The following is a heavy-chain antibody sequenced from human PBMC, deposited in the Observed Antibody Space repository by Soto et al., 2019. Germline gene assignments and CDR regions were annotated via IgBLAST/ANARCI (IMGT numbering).Heavy chain of an antibody. CDR3: ARGGGGVGEASFDS. V-gene: IGHV1-3*01. Sequence: QVPLEQSGAEVKKPGASVKVSCKTSGYTFTSYTLHWVRQAPGQGLEWMGWINAGNGREKYSQRFQDRVSLSTDKPATPAYRKLRPLRPKATGVYFCARGGGGVGEASFDSWGQGTQVTVSS. CDR1: GYTFTSYT. D-gene: IGHD3-10*01. J-gene: IGHJ4*02. CDR2: INAGNGRE.